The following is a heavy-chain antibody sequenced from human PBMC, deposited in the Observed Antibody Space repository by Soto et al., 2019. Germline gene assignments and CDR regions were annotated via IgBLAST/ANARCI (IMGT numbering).Heavy chain of an antibody. Sequence: QVQLVQSGGEVKKPGASVKVSCKASGYIFNTYDISWVRQAPGQGLEWMGWVSTTSGNTGNAQNLQGRVTITTDTATSTAYMEWRSLRSADTAVYYCARDLAYIREYWGQGTLVTVSS. J-gene: IGHJ4*02. V-gene: IGHV1-18*01. CDR1: GYIFNTYD. CDR3: ARDLAYIREY. D-gene: IGHD1-26*01. CDR2: VSTTSGNT.